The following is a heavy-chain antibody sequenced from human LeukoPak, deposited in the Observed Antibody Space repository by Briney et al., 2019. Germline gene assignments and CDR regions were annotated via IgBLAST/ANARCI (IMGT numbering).Heavy chain of an antibody. V-gene: IGHV3-30*02. CDR1: GFTFSSYA. D-gene: IGHD3-22*01. J-gene: IGHJ5*02. Sequence: GGSLRLSCEASGFTFSSYAMHWVRQAPGKGLEWVAFIRFDGTNKYYSDSVKGRFTISRDNSKNTLYLQMNSLRAEDTAVYYCARESYDSSGYPHPNWFDPWGQGTLVTVSS. CDR2: IRFDGTNK. CDR3: ARESYDSSGYPHPNWFDP.